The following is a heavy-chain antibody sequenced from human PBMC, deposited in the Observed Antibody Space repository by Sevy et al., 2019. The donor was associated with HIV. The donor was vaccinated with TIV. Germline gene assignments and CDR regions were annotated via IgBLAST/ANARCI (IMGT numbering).Heavy chain of an antibody. CDR3: ARGLKAPYYDPSSGYLSWFDP. CDR1: GDSINSDY. J-gene: IGHJ5*02. Sequence: SETLSLTCSVSGDSINSDYWTWIRQPPGKGLEWIGFIYYNGDTNYNPSLKTRVTISIDTSKKQFSLKLTSLTAADTAVYYCARGLKAPYYDPSSGYLSWFDPWGQGTLVTVSS. D-gene: IGHD3-3*01. V-gene: IGHV4-59*01. CDR2: IYYNGDT.